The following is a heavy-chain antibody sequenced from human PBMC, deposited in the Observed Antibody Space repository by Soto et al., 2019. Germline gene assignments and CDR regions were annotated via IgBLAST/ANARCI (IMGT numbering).Heavy chain of an antibody. CDR3: ARVVAVSRNWFDP. J-gene: IGHJ5*02. V-gene: IGHV1-69*06. CDR1: GGTFSSYA. Sequence: SVKVSCKASGGTFSSYAISWVRQAPGQGLEWMGGIIPIFGTANYAQKFQGRVTITADKSTSTAYMELSSLRSEDTAVYYCARVVAVSRNWFDPWGQGTLVVVSS. CDR2: IIPIFGTA. D-gene: IGHD2-15*01.